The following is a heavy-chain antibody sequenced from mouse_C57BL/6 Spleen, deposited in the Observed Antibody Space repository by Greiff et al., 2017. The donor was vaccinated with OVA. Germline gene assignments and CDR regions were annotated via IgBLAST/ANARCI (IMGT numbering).Heavy chain of an antibody. J-gene: IGHJ2*01. Sequence: VKLQQSGAELVRPGTSVKVSCKASGYAFTNYLIEWVKQRPGQGLEWIGVINPGSGGTNYNEKFKGKATLTADKSSSTAYMQLSSLTSEDSAVYFCARSRGLYYFDYGGQGATLTVSS. CDR3: ARSRGLYYFDY. CDR2: INPGSGGT. CDR1: GYAFTNYL. V-gene: IGHV1-54*01.